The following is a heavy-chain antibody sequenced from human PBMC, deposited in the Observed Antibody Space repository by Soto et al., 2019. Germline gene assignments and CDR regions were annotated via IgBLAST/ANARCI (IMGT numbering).Heavy chain of an antibody. J-gene: IGHJ4*02. Sequence: GGSLRLSCAASGFTFSSYGMHWVRQAPGKGLEWVAVISYDGSNKYYADSVKGRFTISRDNSKNTLYLQMNSLRAEDTAVYYCAKDPKYCSSTSCNYWGQGTLVTVSS. CDR1: GFTFSSYG. V-gene: IGHV3-30*18. CDR3: AKDPKYCSSTSCNY. CDR2: ISYDGSNK. D-gene: IGHD2-2*01.